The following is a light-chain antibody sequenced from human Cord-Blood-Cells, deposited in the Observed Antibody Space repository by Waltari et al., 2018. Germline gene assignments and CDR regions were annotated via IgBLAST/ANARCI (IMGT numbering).Light chain of an antibody. CDR2: GKN. CDR3: NSRDSSGNHLRV. Sequence: SSELTQDPAVSVALGQTVRTTCQGDSLRSYYASWYQQKPGQATVIVIYGKNNRPSGIPDRFSGSSSGNTASLTITGAQAEDEADYYCNSRDSSGNHLRVFGGGTKLTVL. CDR1: SLRSYY. J-gene: IGLJ3*02. V-gene: IGLV3-19*01.